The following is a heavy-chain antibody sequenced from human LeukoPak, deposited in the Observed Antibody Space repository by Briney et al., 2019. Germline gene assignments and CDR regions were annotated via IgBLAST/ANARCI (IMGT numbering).Heavy chain of an antibody. CDR3: AKDMSTSYGDFSYYFDY. D-gene: IGHD4-17*01. J-gene: IGHJ4*02. Sequence: GGSLRLSCAASGFTFDDYAMHWVRQAPGKGLEWVSGISWNSGSIGYADSVKGRFTISRGNAKNSLYLQMNSLRAEDTALYYCAKDMSTSYGDFSYYFDYWGQGTLVTVSS. V-gene: IGHV3-9*01. CDR1: GFTFDDYA. CDR2: ISWNSGSI.